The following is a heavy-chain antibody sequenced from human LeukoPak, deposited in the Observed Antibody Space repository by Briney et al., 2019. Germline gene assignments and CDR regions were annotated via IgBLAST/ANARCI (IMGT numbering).Heavy chain of an antibody. V-gene: IGHV1-69*05. D-gene: IGHD3-3*01. Sequence: SVKVSCKASGGTFSSYAISWVRQAPGQGLEWMGRIIPIFGTASYAQKFQGRVTITTDESTSTAYMELSSLRSEDTAVYYCAREVWSGYYDYFDYWGQGTLVTVSS. CDR2: IIPIFGTA. CDR3: AREVWSGYYDYFDY. J-gene: IGHJ4*02. CDR1: GGTFSSYA.